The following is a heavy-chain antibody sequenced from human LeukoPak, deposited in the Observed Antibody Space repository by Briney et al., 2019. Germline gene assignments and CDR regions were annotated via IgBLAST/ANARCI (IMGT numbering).Heavy chain of an antibody. Sequence: GESLKISCKGSGYSFSSYWIAWVRQMPGKGLEWMGIIYPGDSDTTYSPSFQGQVTISADKSISTAYLPWNSLKASDTAMYFCARRRSSTLIDYWGQGTLVTVSS. CDR2: IYPGDSDT. CDR1: GYSFSSYW. CDR3: ARRRSSTLIDY. V-gene: IGHV5-51*01. D-gene: IGHD3-10*01. J-gene: IGHJ4*02.